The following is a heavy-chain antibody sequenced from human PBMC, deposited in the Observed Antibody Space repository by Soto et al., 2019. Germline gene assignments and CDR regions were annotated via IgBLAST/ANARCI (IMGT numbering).Heavy chain of an antibody. CDR1: GMTFTNYD. Sequence: EVQLVESGGGLVQPGGSLRLSCAASGMTFTNYDMHWVRPGTGKGLEWVSSVSRAGDTYYPDSVRGRFTISRDDARNSLYLQMNSLRAGDTAVYYCTRDLGGYQLDYWGQGTLVTVSS. D-gene: IGHD2-2*01. J-gene: IGHJ4*02. CDR3: TRDLGGYQLDY. V-gene: IGHV3-13*04. CDR2: VSRAGDT.